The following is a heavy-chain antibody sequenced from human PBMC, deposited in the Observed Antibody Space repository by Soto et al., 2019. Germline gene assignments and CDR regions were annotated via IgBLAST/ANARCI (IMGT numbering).Heavy chain of an antibody. J-gene: IGHJ4*02. CDR3: ARGGFGAPRYYFDY. CDR2: IYSGGST. D-gene: IGHD3-10*01. CDR1: GFAFSTYS. V-gene: IGHV3-66*01. Sequence: QLVESGGGLVQPGGSLRLSCAASGFAFSTYSMNWVRQAPGKGLEWVSVIYSGGSTYYADSAKGRFTISRDNSKNTLYLQMNSLRAEDTAVYYCARGGFGAPRYYFDYWGQGTLVTVSS.